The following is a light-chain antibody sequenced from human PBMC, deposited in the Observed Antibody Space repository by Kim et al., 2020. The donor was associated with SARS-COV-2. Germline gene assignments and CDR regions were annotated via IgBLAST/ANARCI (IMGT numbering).Light chain of an antibody. Sequence: QSALTQPASVSGSPGQSITISCTGTSSDVGSYNLVSWYQQHPGKAPKIMIYDDSKRPSGVSNRFSGSKSGNTASLTISGLQAEDEADYYCCSYASSSNTLFGGGTQL. CDR3: CSYASSSNTL. CDR2: DDS. J-gene: IGLJ3*02. V-gene: IGLV2-23*01. CDR1: SSDVGSYNL.